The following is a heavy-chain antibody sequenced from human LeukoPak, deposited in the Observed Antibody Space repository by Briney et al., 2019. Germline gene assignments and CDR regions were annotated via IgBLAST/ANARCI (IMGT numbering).Heavy chain of an antibody. CDR3: SRDGPMAAAGTGY. V-gene: IGHV1-69*13. CDR1: GGTFSSYA. D-gene: IGHD6-13*01. CDR2: IIPIFGTA. Sequence: SVKVSCKASGGTFSSYAISWVRQAPGQGLEWMGGIIPIFGTANYAQKFQGRVTITADESTSTAYMELSSLRSEDTAVYYCSRDGPMAAAGTGYWGQGTLVTVSS. J-gene: IGHJ4*02.